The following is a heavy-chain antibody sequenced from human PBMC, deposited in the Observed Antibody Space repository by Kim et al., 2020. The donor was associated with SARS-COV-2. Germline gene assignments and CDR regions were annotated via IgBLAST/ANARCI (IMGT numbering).Heavy chain of an antibody. J-gene: IGHJ4*02. CDR3: ARDIKYSYGYFADY. Sequence: ATSVKGRFTISRDNSKNTLYLQMNSLRAEDTAVYYCARDIKYSYGYFADYWGQGTLVTVSS. V-gene: IGHV3-30*07. D-gene: IGHD5-18*01.